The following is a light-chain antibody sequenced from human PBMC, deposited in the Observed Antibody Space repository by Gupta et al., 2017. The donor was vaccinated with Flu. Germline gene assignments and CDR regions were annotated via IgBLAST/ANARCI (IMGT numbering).Light chain of an antibody. CDR3: QHSHSPPYT. J-gene: IGKJ2*01. V-gene: IGKV1-39*01. CDR1: QSINNY. Sequence: GDRVSITCRASQSINNYLNWYQHKAGKAPRLLIYGASNLQSGVPSRFSGGGSGTDFTLTISSLQVEDFATYYCQHSHSPPYTFGLGTRLEIK. CDR2: GAS.